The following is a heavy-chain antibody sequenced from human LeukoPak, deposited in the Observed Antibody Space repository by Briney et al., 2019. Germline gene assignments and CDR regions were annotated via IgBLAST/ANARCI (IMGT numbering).Heavy chain of an antibody. Sequence: PGGSLRLSCAASGFTFSSYGMHWVRQAPGKGLEWVAFIRYDGSNKYYADSVKGRFTISRDNSKNTLYLQMNSLRAEDTAVYYCAKSPYDSSGYWDSWGQGTLVTFSS. CDR1: GFTFSSYG. J-gene: IGHJ4*02. D-gene: IGHD3-22*01. CDR3: AKSPYDSSGYWDS. V-gene: IGHV3-30*02. CDR2: IRYDGSNK.